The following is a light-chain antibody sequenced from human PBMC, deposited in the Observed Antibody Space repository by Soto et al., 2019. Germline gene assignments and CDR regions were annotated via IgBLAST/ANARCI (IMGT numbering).Light chain of an antibody. Sequence: QSVLTQPASVSGSPGQSITISCTGTSRDVGSYNLVSWYQQHPDKAPKLMIYDGSKWPSGVSNRFSGSKSGKKASLTISGLQAEDEADYYCCSYAGGSTYVFGTGTKVTVL. V-gene: IGLV2-23*01. J-gene: IGLJ1*01. CDR3: CSYAGGSTYV. CDR2: DGS. CDR1: SRDVGSYNL.